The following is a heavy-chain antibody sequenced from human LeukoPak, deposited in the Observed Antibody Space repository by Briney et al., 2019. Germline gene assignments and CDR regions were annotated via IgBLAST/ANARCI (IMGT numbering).Heavy chain of an antibody. CDR3: AREHWDFDY. Sequence: GSLSLSCAAYGFTFSSYAMTWLRQAPGKGLEWVSEISGSGESTYYGDSVKGRFTISRDNSKNTLYLQMNSLRAGDTAIYYCAREHWDFDYWGQGTLVTVSS. J-gene: IGHJ4*02. CDR2: ISGSGEST. D-gene: IGHD7-27*01. CDR1: GFTFSSYA. V-gene: IGHV3-23*01.